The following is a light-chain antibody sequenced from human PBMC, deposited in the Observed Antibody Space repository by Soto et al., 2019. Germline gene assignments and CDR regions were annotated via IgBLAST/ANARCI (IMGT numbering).Light chain of an antibody. CDR1: QGIRND. CDR3: LQDYSYPLT. CDR2: VAS. V-gene: IGKV1-6*01. Sequence: AIQMTQSPSSLSASVGDRVTITFRVSQGIRNDLGWYQQKPGRAPKLLIYVASNLQSGVPSRFSGSGSGTDFTLTISSLQPEDFATYYCLQDYSYPLTFGGGTEVEIK. J-gene: IGKJ4*01.